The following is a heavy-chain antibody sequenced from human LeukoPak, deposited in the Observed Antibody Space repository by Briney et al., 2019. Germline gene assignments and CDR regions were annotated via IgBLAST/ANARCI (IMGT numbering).Heavy chain of an antibody. D-gene: IGHD3-3*01. V-gene: IGHV3-66*02. CDR2: IYSGGST. CDR3: AIDDDFKIFSY. J-gene: IGHJ4*02. CDR1: GFTVSSNY. Sequence: PGGSLRLSCAASGFTVSSNYMSWVRQAPGKGLEWVSVIYSGGSTYYADSVKGRFTISRDNSKNTLYLQMNSLRAEDTAVYYCAIDDDFKIFSYWAQGTLVTVSS.